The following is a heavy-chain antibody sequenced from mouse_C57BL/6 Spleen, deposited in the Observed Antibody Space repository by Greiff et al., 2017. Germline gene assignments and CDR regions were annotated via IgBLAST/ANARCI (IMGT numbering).Heavy chain of an antibody. V-gene: IGHV3-1*01. Sequence: EVQLQQSGPGMVKPSQSLSLTCTVTGYSITSGYDWHWIRHFPGNKLEWMGYISYSGSTNYNPSLKSRISITHDTSKNHFFLKLNSVTTEDTATYYCARYDYDYFDDWGQGTTLTVSS. CDR1: GYSITSGYD. J-gene: IGHJ2*01. CDR2: ISYSGST. CDR3: ARYDYDYFDD. D-gene: IGHD2-4*01.